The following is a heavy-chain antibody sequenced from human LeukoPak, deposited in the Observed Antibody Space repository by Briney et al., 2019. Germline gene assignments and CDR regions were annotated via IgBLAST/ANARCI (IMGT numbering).Heavy chain of an antibody. CDR1: GFTFSTYS. CDR2: ISSSYTTI. CDR3: ARARGTYYMDV. V-gene: IGHV3-48*01. D-gene: IGHD3-10*01. J-gene: IGHJ6*03. Sequence: PGGSLRLSCAASGFTFSTYSMNWVRQAPGKGLEWVSYISSSYTTIYYADSVKGRFTISRDNAKSSLYLQMNSLRAEDTAVYYCARARGTYYMDVWGKGTTVTVSS.